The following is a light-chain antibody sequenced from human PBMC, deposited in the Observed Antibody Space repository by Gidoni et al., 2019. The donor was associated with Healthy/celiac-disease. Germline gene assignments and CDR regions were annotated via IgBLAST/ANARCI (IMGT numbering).Light chain of an antibody. J-gene: IGLJ3*02. CDR1: NIGSKN. Sequence: SYELTQPLSVSVALGQTARITCGGNNIGSKNVRWYQQKPGQAPVLVIYRDSNRPSGIPERFSGSNSGNTATLTISRAQAGDEADYYCQVWDSSTGRVFGGGTKLTVL. CDR2: RDS. CDR3: QVWDSSTGRV. V-gene: IGLV3-9*01.